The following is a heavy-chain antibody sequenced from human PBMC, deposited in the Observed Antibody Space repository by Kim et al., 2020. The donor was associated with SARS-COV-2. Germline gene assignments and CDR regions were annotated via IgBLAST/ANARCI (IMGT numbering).Heavy chain of an antibody. Sequence: DGETIYAQKFHGRVTMTEDTSTDTAYMELSSLRSEDTAVYYCATDSGLDYWGQGTLVTVSS. CDR3: ATDSGLDY. V-gene: IGHV1-24*01. CDR2: DGET. J-gene: IGHJ4*02.